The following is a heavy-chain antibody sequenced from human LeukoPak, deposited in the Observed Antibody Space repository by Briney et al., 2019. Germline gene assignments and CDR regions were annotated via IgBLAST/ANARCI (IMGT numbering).Heavy chain of an antibody. CDR3: AREGFGSGSYYND. CDR1: GGSISSSSYY. Sequence: PSETLSLTCTVSGGSISSSSYYWGWIRQPPGKGLEWIGSIYYSGSTYYNPSLKSRVTMSVDTSKNQFSLKLSSVTAADTAVYYCAREGFGSGSYYNDWGQGTLVTVPS. CDR2: IYYSGST. J-gene: IGHJ4*02. V-gene: IGHV4-39*07. D-gene: IGHD3-10*01.